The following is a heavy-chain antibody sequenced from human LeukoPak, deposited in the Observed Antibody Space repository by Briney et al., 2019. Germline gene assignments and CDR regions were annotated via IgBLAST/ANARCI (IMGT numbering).Heavy chain of an antibody. J-gene: IGHJ6*02. D-gene: IGHD3-16*01. CDR1: GGSISSDSYY. Sequence: SQTLSLTCTVSGGSISSDSYYWSWIRQPAGTGLEWIGRIYTGGSTNYNPSLKSRVTISLDTSKNQFSLKLSSVTAADTAVYYCARVPVWGGDVDVWGQGTTVTVSS. CDR2: IYTGGST. V-gene: IGHV4-61*02. CDR3: ARVPVWGGDVDV.